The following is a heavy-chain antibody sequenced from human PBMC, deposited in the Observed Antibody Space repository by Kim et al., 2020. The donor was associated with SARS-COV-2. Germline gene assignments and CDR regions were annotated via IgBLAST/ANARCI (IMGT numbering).Heavy chain of an antibody. CDR2: ISSSSSYT. J-gene: IGHJ6*02. D-gene: IGHD3-3*01. CDR1: GFTFSDYY. V-gene: IGHV3-11*05. CDR3: ARVLGPSFTIFGVVRYYYGMDV. Sequence: GGSLRLSCAASGFTFSDYYMSWIRQAPGKGLEWVSYISSSSSYTNYADSVKGRFTISRDNAKNSLYLQMNSLRAEDTAVYYCARVLGPSFTIFGVVRYYYGMDVWGQGTTVTVSS.